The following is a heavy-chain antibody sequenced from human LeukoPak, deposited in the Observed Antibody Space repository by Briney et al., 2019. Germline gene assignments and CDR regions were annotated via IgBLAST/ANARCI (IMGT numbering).Heavy chain of an antibody. J-gene: IGHJ4*02. CDR1: GFTFSNNA. D-gene: IGHD6-19*01. V-gene: IGHV3-23*01. CDR3: ARHGWLVNFDY. Sequence: GGSLRLSCAASGFTFSNNAMSWVRQAPGKGLEWVSSISSSGDNTHYADSVKGRFTISRDNSKDTLYLQMNTLRAEDTAIYYCARHGWLVNFDYWGQGTLVTVSS. CDR2: ISSSGDNT.